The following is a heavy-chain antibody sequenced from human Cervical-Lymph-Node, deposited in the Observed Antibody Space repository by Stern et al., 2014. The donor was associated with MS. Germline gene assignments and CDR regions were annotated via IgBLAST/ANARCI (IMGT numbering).Heavy chain of an antibody. D-gene: IGHD6-19*01. CDR1: GSTFSTSW. J-gene: IGHJ5*01. CDR3: TRFLQSGWSDLFDS. CDR2: LKRDGSET. Sequence: VQLVESGGGLVQPGGSQRLSCVASGSTFSTSWMSWVRQAPGKALEWVANLKRDGSETYYLASVQGRIPLSRDTLTSSLYLEMNILRAEDTAVYYCTRFLQSGWSDLFDSWGRGTLVTVSS. V-gene: IGHV3-7*01.